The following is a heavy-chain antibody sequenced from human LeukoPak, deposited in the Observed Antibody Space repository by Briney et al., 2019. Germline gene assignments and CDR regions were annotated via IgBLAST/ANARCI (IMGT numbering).Heavy chain of an antibody. CDR1: GGSISSYY. CDR2: IYYSGST. Sequence: SETLSLTCTVSGGSISSYYWSWIRQPPGKGLEWIGYIYYSGSTNYNPSLKSRVTMSVDTSKNQFSLKLSSVTAADTAVYYCARNCGGDCYGWYFDLWGRGTLVTVSS. D-gene: IGHD2-21*02. CDR3: ARNCGGDCYGWYFDL. V-gene: IGHV4-59*12. J-gene: IGHJ2*01.